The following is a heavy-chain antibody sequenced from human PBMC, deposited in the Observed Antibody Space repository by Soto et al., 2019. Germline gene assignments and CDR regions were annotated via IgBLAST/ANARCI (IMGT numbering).Heavy chain of an antibody. D-gene: IGHD3-3*01. V-gene: IGHV4-59*13. CDR2: IYYSGNT. CDR1: GDSMSPFY. CDR3: ARGVYDYWSGYYAGSGLDV. Sequence: QVPLQESGPGLVKPSENLSLTCTVSGDSMSPFYWNWIRLSPGKGLEWIGYIYYSGNTNYNPSLKSLVAISVDTSKNQFYLKLSSVTAAHTAVYYCARGVYDYWSGYYAGSGLDVWCQGTTVTVS. J-gene: IGHJ6*02.